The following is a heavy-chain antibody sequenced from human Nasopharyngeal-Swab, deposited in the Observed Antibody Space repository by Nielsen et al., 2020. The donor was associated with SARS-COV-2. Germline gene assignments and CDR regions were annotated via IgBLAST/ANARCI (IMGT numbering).Heavy chain of an antibody. V-gene: IGHV3-23*01. CDR1: GFTFSSYA. Sequence: GEALKISCAASGFTFSSYAMSGVRQAPGKGLEWVSAISGSGGSTYYADSVKGRFTISRDNSKNTLYLQMNSLRAEDTAVYYCAKDYYDSSGYHPDAFDIWGQGTMVTVSS. CDR3: AKDYYDSSGYHPDAFDI. CDR2: ISGSGGST. D-gene: IGHD3-22*01. J-gene: IGHJ3*02.